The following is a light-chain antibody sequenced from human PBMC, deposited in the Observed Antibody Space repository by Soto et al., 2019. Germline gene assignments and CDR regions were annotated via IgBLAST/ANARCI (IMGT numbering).Light chain of an antibody. CDR1: QTTNTW. J-gene: IGKJ2*01. V-gene: IGKV1-5*01. Sequence: DIQMTQFPSTLSASVGDRVTITCRASQTTNTWLAWYQQKPGTAPKLLIYDATSLEGGVPSRFSVSGCGTEFAHIINSLQPGDLATYYCQLHISYPYTFGQRIKVEIK. CDR2: DAT. CDR3: QLHISYPYT.